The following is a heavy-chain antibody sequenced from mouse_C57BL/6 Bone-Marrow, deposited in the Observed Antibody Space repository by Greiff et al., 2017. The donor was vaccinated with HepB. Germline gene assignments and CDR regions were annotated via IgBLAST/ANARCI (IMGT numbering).Heavy chain of an antibody. Sequence: VQLQQSGAELVRPGASVKLSCTASGFNIKDDYMHWVKQRPEQGLEWIGWIDPENGDTEYASKFQGKATITADTSSNTAYLQLSSLTSEDTAVYYCTSRLTDYFDYWGQGTTLTVSS. J-gene: IGHJ2*01. CDR3: TSRLTDYFDY. CDR2: IDPENGDT. CDR1: GFNIKDDY. D-gene: IGHD1-1*01. V-gene: IGHV14-4*01.